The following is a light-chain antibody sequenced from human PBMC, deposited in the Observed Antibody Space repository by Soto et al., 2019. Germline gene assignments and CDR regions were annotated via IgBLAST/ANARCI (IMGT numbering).Light chain of an antibody. V-gene: IGKV3-20*01. CDR3: QQYGYSPIT. J-gene: IGKJ5*01. Sequence: EIVLTQSPGTLSLSPGERATLSCRVSESVSSSHLAWYQHKPGQAPRLLLYAASSRANGSPERFSGGGSGTDFTLTISRLEPEDFAVYYCQQYGYSPITFGQGTRLEIK. CDR2: AAS. CDR1: ESVSSSH.